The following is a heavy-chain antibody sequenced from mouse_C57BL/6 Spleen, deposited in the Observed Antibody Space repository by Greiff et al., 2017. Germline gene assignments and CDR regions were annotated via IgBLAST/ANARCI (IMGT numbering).Heavy chain of an antibody. CDR2: IYPRDGST. V-gene: IGHV1-85*01. CDR1: GYTFTSYD. CDR3: ARNYYGSSPPWYFDV. D-gene: IGHD1-1*01. Sequence: QVQLKESGPELVKPGASVKLSCKASGYTFTSYDINWVKQRPGQGLEWIGWIYPRDGSTKYNEKFKGKATLTVDTSSSTAYMELHSLTSEDSAVYFCARNYYGSSPPWYFDVWGTGTTVTVSS. J-gene: IGHJ1*03.